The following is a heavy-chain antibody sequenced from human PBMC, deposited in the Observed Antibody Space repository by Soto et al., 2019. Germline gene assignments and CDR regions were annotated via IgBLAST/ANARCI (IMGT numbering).Heavy chain of an antibody. D-gene: IGHD4-4*01. CDR3: AKWGHMGAYSNYCWFDP. Sequence: GGSLRLSCAASGFTFSSYAMSWVRQAPEKGLEWVSAISGSGGSTYYADPVKGRFTISRDNSKNTLYLQMNSLRAEDTAVYYCAKWGHMGAYSNYCWFDPWGQGTLVTVSS. CDR1: GFTFSSYA. V-gene: IGHV3-23*01. CDR2: ISGSGGST. J-gene: IGHJ5*02.